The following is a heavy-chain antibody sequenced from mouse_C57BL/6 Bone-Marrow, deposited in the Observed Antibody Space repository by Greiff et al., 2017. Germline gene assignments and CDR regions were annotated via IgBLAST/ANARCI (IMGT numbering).Heavy chain of an antibody. D-gene: IGHD2-12*01. Sequence: LQESGAELARPGASVKLSCTASGYTFTSYGISWVKQRPGQGLEWIGEIYPRSGNTYYNEKFKGKATLTADKSSSTAYMELRSLTSEDSAVYFCASGADYKGYYARDYWGQGTSGTVSS. CDR2: IYPRSGNT. J-gene: IGHJ4*01. V-gene: IGHV1-81*01. CDR1: GYTFTSYG. CDR3: ASGADYKGYYARDY.